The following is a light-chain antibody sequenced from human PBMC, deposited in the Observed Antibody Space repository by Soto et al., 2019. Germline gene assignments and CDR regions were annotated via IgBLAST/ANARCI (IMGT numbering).Light chain of an antibody. CDR3: QRYGSSPPFT. CDR1: QRISSRY. Sequence: EFVLTQSPGTLSLSPGERATLSCRASQRISSRYLAWYQQKPGQAPRLLISCASTRASGIPEMFSGSGSGTDSILIISRLEPDYCAVYFCQRYGSSPPFTFGQGTKVEI. J-gene: IGKJ2*01. V-gene: IGKV3-20*01. CDR2: CAS.